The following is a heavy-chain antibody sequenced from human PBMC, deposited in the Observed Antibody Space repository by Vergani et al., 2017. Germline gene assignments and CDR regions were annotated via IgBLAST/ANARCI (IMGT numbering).Heavy chain of an antibody. Sequence: QLQLQESGPGLVKPSETLSLTCTVSGGSISSSSYYWGWIRQPPGKGLEWIGSIYYSGSTYYNPSLKSRVTISVDTSKNQFSLKLSSVTAADTAVYYCARHSDYYDSSGYRTYYFDYWGQGTLVTVSS. V-gene: IGHV4-39*01. CDR1: GGSISSSSYY. J-gene: IGHJ4*02. CDR3: ARHSDYYDSSGYRTYYFDY. CDR2: IYYSGST. D-gene: IGHD3-22*01.